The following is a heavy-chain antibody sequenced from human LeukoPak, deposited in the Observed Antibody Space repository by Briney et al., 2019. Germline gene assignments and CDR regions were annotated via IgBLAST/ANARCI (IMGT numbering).Heavy chain of an antibody. CDR1: GFTFSNSA. J-gene: IGHJ6*03. D-gene: IGHD3-3*01. Sequence: SGGSLRLSCAASGFTFSNSAMSWVRQAPGKGLEWVSAISGSGDSTYYADSVKGRFTISRDNAKNTLYLQMNSLRAEDTAVYYCARDYDFWSGYYYYYYMDVWGKGTTVTVSS. CDR3: ARDYDFWSGYYYYYYMDV. V-gene: IGHV3-23*01. CDR2: ISGSGDST.